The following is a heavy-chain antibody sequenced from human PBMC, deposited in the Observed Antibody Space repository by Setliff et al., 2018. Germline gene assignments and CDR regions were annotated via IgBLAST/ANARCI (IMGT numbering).Heavy chain of an antibody. Sequence: LSLSCVASGFTFSRHWMSWVRQAPGKGLEWVALISWDGTKTSYADSVRGRFTISRDGSKSTLYLDMSSLRSEDTAVYYCARSPSRPYSSSWYVNWGQGTLVTVSS. CDR3: ARSPSRPYSSSWYVN. CDR1: GFTFSRHW. D-gene: IGHD6-13*01. CDR2: ISWDGTKT. J-gene: IGHJ4*02. V-gene: IGHV3-30*03.